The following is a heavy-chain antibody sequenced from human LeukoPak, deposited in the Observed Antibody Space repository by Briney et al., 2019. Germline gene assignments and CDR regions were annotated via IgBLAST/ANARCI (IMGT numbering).Heavy chain of an antibody. Sequence: GGSLRLSCAASGFTFSDYYMSWIRQAPGKGLEWVSYISSSGSTIYYADSVKGRFTISRDNAKNSLYLQMNSLRAEDTAVYYCARVPGQIIVAAGTIWFDPWGQGTLVTVSS. J-gene: IGHJ5*02. CDR3: ARVPGQIIVAAGTIWFDP. D-gene: IGHD6-13*01. CDR1: GFTFSDYY. V-gene: IGHV3-11*01. CDR2: ISSSGSTI.